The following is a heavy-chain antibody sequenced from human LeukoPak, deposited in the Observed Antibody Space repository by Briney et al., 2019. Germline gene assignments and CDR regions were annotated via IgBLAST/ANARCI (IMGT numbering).Heavy chain of an antibody. J-gene: IGHJ4*02. D-gene: IGHD1-26*01. CDR1: GGTYSSYA. V-gene: IGHV1-69*05. Sequence: ASVKVSCKASGGTYSSYAISWVRQAPGQGLEWMGGIIPIFGTANYAQKFQGRVTITTDESTSTAYMELSSLRSEDTAVYYCARATLVGTFDYFDYWGQGTLVTVSS. CDR2: IIPIFGTA. CDR3: ARATLVGTFDYFDY.